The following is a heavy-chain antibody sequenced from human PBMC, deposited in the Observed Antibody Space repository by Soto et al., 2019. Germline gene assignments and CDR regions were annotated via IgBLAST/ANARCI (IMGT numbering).Heavy chain of an antibody. CDR3: AKGAWPDF. J-gene: IGHJ4*02. V-gene: IGHV3-23*01. Sequence: EVQLLDSGGGLVQPGGSLRLSCEASGFSFSTFDMSWVRQAPGKGLQCVSFIRGSDGTTYYADSVRGRFTISRDNSRNTLYLQMNSMRADDTALYYCAKGAWPDFWGRGTLVTVSS. CDR2: IRGSDGTT. CDR1: GFSFSTFD. D-gene: IGHD5-12*01.